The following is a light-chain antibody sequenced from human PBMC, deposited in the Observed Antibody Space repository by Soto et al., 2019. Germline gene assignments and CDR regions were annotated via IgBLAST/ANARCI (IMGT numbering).Light chain of an antibody. Sequence: EIVLTQSPGTLSLSLGERATLSCRASQSVSSSYLAWYQQKPGQAPRLLIYGASSRATGIPARFSGSGSGTDFTLTISRLEPEDFAVYYCQQYGSSPLTFGGGTKVDIK. CDR2: GAS. J-gene: IGKJ4*01. CDR3: QQYGSSPLT. CDR1: QSVSSSY. V-gene: IGKV3-20*01.